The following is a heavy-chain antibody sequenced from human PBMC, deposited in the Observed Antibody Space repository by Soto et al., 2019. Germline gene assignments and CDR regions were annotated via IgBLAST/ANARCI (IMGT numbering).Heavy chain of an antibody. Sequence: QVQLQESGPGLVKPSETLSLTCTVSGGSISSYYWSWIRQPPGKGLEWIGYIYYSGSTNYNPSLKSRVTLSVDTSKNQFSLKLSSVTAADTAVYYCARQDYDFWSGYYNWFDPWGQGTLVTVSS. CDR2: IYYSGST. CDR1: GGSISSYY. D-gene: IGHD3-3*01. V-gene: IGHV4-59*08. CDR3: ARQDYDFWSGYYNWFDP. J-gene: IGHJ5*02.